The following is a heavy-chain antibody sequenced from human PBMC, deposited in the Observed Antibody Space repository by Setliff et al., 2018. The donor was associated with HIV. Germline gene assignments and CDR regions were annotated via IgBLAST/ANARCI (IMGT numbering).Heavy chain of an antibody. D-gene: IGHD1-26*01. V-gene: IGHV1-18*01. J-gene: IGHJ4*02. CDR2: ISAYNDNA. CDR1: GYTFTDYE. CDR3: ARASSGGSYSGYFDY. Sequence: ASVKVSCKASGYTFTDYEITWVRQAPGRGLEWMGWISAYNDNANYVQELQGRVTMTTDTSTSTAYMELRSLRSDDTAVYFCARASSGGSYSGYFDYWGQGTLVTVSS.